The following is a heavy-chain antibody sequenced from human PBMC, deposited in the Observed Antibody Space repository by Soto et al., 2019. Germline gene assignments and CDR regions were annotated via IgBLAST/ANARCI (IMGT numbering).Heavy chain of an antibody. CDR1: GGSISSSSYY. Sequence: QLQLQESGPGLVKPSETLSLTCTVSGGSISSSSYYWGWIRQPPGKGLEWIGSIYYSGSTYYNPSLKSRVTISVDTSKNQFSLKLSPVTAADTAVYYCASLYSSSWYDYWGQGTLVTVSS. V-gene: IGHV4-39*01. J-gene: IGHJ4*02. CDR3: ASLYSSSWYDY. CDR2: IYYSGST. D-gene: IGHD6-13*01.